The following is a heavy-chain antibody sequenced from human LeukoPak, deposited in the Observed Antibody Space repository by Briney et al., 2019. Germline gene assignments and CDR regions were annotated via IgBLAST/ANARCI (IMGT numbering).Heavy chain of an antibody. V-gene: IGHV4-61*02. D-gene: IGHD3-22*01. CDR2: IHSSGST. CDR3: ARANSYDGSGHYYEFAY. J-gene: IGHJ4*02. CDR1: GGSISSGSYY. Sequence: SETLSLTCSVSGGSISSGSYYWSWIRQPAGKGLEWIGRIHSSGSTNYTPSLKSRVTMSVDTSKNHFSLKLSSVTAADTAVYYCARANSYDGSGHYYEFAYWGQGTLVTVSS.